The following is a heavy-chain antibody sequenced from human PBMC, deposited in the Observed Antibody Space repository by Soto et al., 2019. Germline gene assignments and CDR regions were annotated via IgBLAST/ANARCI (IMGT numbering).Heavy chain of an antibody. Sequence: QVQLVESGGGVVQPGRSLRLSCAASGFTFSSYGMHWVRQAPGKGLEWVAVISYDGSNKYYADSVKGRFTISRDNSKNTLYLQMNSLRAEGTAVYYCAKTPEPPDYWGQGTLVTVSS. V-gene: IGHV3-30*18. CDR1: GFTFSSYG. D-gene: IGHD2-15*01. CDR3: AKTPEPPDY. J-gene: IGHJ4*02. CDR2: ISYDGSNK.